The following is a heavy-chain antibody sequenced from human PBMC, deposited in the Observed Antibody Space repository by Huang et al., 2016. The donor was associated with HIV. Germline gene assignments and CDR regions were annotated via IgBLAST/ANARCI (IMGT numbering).Heavy chain of an antibody. J-gene: IGHJ4*02. CDR2: IDPGDDDT. V-gene: IGHV5-51*03. CDR3: ARGGYYYGSGSYWDY. D-gene: IGHD3-10*01. CDR1: GYSFTSYW. Sequence: EVQLVQSGAEVKKPGESLKISCKGSGYSFTSYWIGWVRQMPGKGLEWMGIIDPGDDDTRYSPAFQGQVTISAEKSISTAYLQWSSLKASDTAMYYCARGGYYYGSGSYWDYWGQGTLVTVSS.